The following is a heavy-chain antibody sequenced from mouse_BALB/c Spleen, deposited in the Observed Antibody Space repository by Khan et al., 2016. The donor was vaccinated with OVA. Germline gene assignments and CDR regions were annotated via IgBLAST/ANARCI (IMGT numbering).Heavy chain of an antibody. D-gene: IGHD4-1*01. Sequence: QVQLQQSGAELVKPGASVKLSCKASGYTFTSYYMYWVKQRPGQGLEWIGEINPSTGGTNFNENFKSKATLTVDKSSSTAYMQLSSLKSEESAIYYWTLGPWFAYWGQGTLVTVSA. J-gene: IGHJ3*01. CDR3: TLGPWFAY. CDR2: INPSTGGT. CDR1: GYTFTSYY. V-gene: IGHV1S81*02.